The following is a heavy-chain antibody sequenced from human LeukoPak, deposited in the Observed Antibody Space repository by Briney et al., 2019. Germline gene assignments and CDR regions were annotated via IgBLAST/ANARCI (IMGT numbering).Heavy chain of an antibody. D-gene: IGHD2-8*01. CDR3: AKWASDNRAFDL. Sequence: SETLSPTCTVSGTSITSYYWNWIRLAPEQRPEWIGYGHYSGNTKYNPPFKSRVTISVDTSKNQFSLRRSTVNAADTAVYFCAKWASDNRAFDLWGRGTLVTVSS. V-gene: IGHV4-59*08. CDR1: GTSITSYY. J-gene: IGHJ4*02. CDR2: GHYSGNT.